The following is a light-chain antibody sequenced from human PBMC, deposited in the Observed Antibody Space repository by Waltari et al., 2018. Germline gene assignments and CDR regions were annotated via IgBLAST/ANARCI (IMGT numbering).Light chain of an antibody. CDR2: TKD. CDR1: SSNIGRNG. CDR3: AAWDDSLSGRV. J-gene: IGLJ2*01. Sequence: QSVVTQPPSVSGTPGQGVTVPCSGSSSNIGRNGVSWYQQVPGTAPKLLIHTKDQRPSGLPDRFSGSKSGTSASLAISGLQSEDEAHYYCAAWDDSLSGRVFGGGTKVTVL. V-gene: IGLV1-44*01.